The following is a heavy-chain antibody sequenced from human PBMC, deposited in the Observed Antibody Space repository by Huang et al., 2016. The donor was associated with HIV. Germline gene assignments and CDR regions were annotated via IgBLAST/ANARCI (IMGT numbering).Heavy chain of an antibody. CDR2: IYYSGTT. Sequence: QLQLQGSGPGLVKPSETLSLTCTVSGGSITSSSYYWGWIRQPPGKGLEWVGSIYYSGTTDYNPSLKRRVTVSVDPSKTQFSLKLSSVTAADTAVYYCARHFSYYDSSGYTPWDAFDIWGQGTMVTVSS. J-gene: IGHJ3*02. V-gene: IGHV4-39*01. D-gene: IGHD3-22*01. CDR1: GGSITSSSYY. CDR3: ARHFSYYDSSGYTPWDAFDI.